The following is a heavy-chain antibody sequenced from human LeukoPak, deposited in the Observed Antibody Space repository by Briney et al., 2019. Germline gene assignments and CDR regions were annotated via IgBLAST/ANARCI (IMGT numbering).Heavy chain of an antibody. V-gene: IGHV3-23*01. D-gene: IGHD3-10*01. CDR2: ISTDAGET. CDR3: AKGSGNGYGSGPFDY. Sequence: PPGGSLRLSCAASGFTFSNSGMSWVRQAPGKGLEWVSAISTDAGETHYADSVKGRFTISRDNSKNTVSLQMSSLRAEDTALYYCAKGSGNGYGSGPFDYWGQGTLVTVSS. CDR1: GFTFSNSG. J-gene: IGHJ4*02.